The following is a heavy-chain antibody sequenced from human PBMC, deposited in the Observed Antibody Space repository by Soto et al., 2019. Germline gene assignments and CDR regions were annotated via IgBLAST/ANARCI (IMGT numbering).Heavy chain of an antibody. CDR3: ARVALTGVLLGGIDS. CDR2: IVPMFGTS. V-gene: IGHV1-69*18. CDR1: AGAFVNNA. Sequence: QVQLVQSGAEVKKTGSSVRVSCKASAGAFVNNAITWVRQAPGQGLELMGTIVPMFGTSYYAQKFHGRVTFTADESTRTAFMELSGLGFEDTVIYYRARVALTGVLLGGIDSWGQGTL. D-gene: IGHD1-26*01. J-gene: IGHJ4*02.